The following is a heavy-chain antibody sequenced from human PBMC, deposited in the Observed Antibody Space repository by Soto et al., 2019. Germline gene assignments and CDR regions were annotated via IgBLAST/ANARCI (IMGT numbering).Heavy chain of an antibody. Sequence: LSLTCTVSGASISSGGYYWSWIRQHPGKGLEGIAYIKYNGNTYNNPSLKSRTTILLDTSKNQFSLNLSSVTAADTAVYYCARVGPYNRSDMMGYYFDYWGQGTLVTVSS. D-gene: IGHD1-20*01. J-gene: IGHJ4*02. CDR1: GASISSGGYY. CDR3: ARVGPYNRSDMMGYYFDY. CDR2: IKYNGNT. V-gene: IGHV4-31*03.